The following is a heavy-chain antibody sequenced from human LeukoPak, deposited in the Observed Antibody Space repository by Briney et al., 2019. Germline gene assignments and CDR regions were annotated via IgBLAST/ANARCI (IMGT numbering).Heavy chain of an antibody. CDR3: ARDADYGDPMNY. D-gene: IGHD4-17*01. CDR1: GGTFSSYA. V-gene: IGHV1-69*04. J-gene: IGHJ4*02. Sequence: ASVKVSCKASGGTFSSYAISWVRQAPGQGLEWMGRIIPILGIANYAQKFQGRVTITADKSTSTAYMELSSLRSEDTAVYYCARDADYGDPMNYWGQGTLVTVSS. CDR2: IIPILGIA.